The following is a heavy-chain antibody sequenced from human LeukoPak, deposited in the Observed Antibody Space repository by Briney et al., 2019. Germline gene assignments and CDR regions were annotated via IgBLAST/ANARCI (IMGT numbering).Heavy chain of an antibody. V-gene: IGHV4-61*05. D-gene: IGHD6-19*01. CDR2: IYYSGST. Sequence: SETLSLTCTVSGGSISGSPYYWGWVRQPPGKGLEWIGYIYYSGSTNYNPSLKSRVTISVDTSKNQFSLELSSVIAADTAVYFCAREGSGSKFDYWGQGTPVTVSS. J-gene: IGHJ4*02. CDR1: GGSISGSPYY. CDR3: AREGSGSKFDY.